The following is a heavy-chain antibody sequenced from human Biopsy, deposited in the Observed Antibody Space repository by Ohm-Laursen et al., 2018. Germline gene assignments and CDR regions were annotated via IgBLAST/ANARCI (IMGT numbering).Heavy chain of an antibody. CDR1: GFSLSARGMC. D-gene: IGHD6-13*01. CDR2: DDWDDQK. CDR3: ARTPILIVSAGLVYRHRRHLQGMDV. Sequence: TQTLTLTCSFSGFSLSARGMCVRRIRQTPGKAIEGHARDDWDDQKDYSASLQTKLSISKDTSNDQVVLTVNNVDPADTASYYCARTPILIVSAGLVYRHRRHLQGMDVWGQGIAVTVS. J-gene: IGHJ6*02. V-gene: IGHV2-70*11.